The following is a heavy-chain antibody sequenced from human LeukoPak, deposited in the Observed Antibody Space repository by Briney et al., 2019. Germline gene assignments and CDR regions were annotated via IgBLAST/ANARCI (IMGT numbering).Heavy chain of an antibody. D-gene: IGHD2-2*02. J-gene: IGHJ4*02. CDR1: GYTFTSYD. CDR2: MNPNSGKA. Sequence: ASVKVPCQPSGYTFTSYDFNWVRQATGQGLDWMGWMNPNSGKAGYAQKFHGRVTMTRNTPISTDYMELSSLGSEDTAVYYCARATRDCSSASCYNYWGQGTLVTVSS. CDR3: ARATRDCSSASCYNY. V-gene: IGHV1-8*01.